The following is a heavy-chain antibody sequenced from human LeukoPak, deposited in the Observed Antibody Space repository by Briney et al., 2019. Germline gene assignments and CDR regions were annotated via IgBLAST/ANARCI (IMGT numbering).Heavy chain of an antibody. CDR3: ARDGGSAAGWFDP. D-gene: IGHD2-15*01. CDR2: ISSSSSYI. J-gene: IGHJ5*02. Sequence: GGSLRLSCAASRFTFSSYSMNWVRQAPGKGLEWVSSISSSSSYIYYADSVKGRFTISRDNAKNSLYLQMNSLRAEDTAVYYCARDGGSAAGWFDPWGQGTLVTVSS. CDR1: RFTFSSYS. V-gene: IGHV3-21*01.